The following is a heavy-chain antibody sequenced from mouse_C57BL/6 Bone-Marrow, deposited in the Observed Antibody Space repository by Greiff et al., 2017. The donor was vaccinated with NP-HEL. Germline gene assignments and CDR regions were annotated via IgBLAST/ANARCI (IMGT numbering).Heavy chain of an antibody. CDR1: GYAFTNYL. CDR2: INPGSGGT. V-gene: IGHV1-54*01. J-gene: IGHJ2*01. D-gene: IGHD2-2*01. Sequence: VQLQESGAELVRPGTSVKVSCKASGYAFTNYLIEWVKQRPGQGLEWIGVINPGSGGTNYNEKFKGKATLTADKSSSTAYMQLSSLTSEDSAVYFCARKGGYEIDYWGQGTTLTVSS. CDR3: ARKGGYEIDY.